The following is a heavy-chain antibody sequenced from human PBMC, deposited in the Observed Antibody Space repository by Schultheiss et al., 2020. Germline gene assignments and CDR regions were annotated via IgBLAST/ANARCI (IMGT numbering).Heavy chain of an antibody. V-gene: IGHV1-2*04. CDR1: GYTFTGYY. CDR2: INPNSGGT. Sequence: ASVKVSCKASGYTFTGYYMHWVRQAPGQGLEWMGWINPNSGGTNYAQKFQGWVTMTRDTSISTAYMELSRLRSDDTAVYYCARGSGPDDYGINWFDPWGQGTLVTVSS. J-gene: IGHJ5*02. CDR3: ARGSGPDDYGINWFDP. D-gene: IGHD4-17*01.